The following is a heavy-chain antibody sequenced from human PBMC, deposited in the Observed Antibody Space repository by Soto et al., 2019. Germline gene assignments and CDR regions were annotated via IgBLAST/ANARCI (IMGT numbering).Heavy chain of an antibody. CDR2: INPSGGST. CDR3: ARDSIWFGDYLNYGMDV. CDR1: GYTFTSYY. Sequence: ASVKVCCKASGYTFTSYYMHWVRQATGQGLEWMGIINPSGGSTSYAQKFQGRVTMTRDTSTSTVYMGLSSLRSEDTAVYYCARDSIWFGDYLNYGMDVWGQGTTVTVSS. D-gene: IGHD3-10*01. J-gene: IGHJ6*02. V-gene: IGHV1-46*01.